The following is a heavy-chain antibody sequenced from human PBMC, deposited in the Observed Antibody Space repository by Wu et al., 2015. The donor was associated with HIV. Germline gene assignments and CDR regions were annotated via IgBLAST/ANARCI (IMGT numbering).Heavy chain of an antibody. Sequence: QVQLVQSGAEVKKPGSSVKVSCKASGGTFSSYAISWVRQAPGQGLEWMGGIIPIFGTANYAQKFQGRVTITADESTSTAYMELSSLRSEDTAVYYCARSPATIVVVFVWPTFDYWGQGTLVTVSS. J-gene: IGHJ4*02. CDR1: GGTFSSYA. CDR2: IIPIFGTA. D-gene: IGHD3-22*01. CDR3: ARSPATIVVVFVWPTFDY. V-gene: IGHV1-69*12.